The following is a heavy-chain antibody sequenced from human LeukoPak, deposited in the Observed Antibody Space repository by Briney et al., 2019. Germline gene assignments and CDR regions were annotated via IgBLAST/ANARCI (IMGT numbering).Heavy chain of an antibody. V-gene: IGHV4-59*08. Sequence: SETLSLTCTVSGGSISNYYWSWIRRSPGKGLEWIGYIFYSGSTNYNPSLKSRLTILLDTSKNQFSLNPNSVTAADTAVYYCARSSGRYSMDAFDIWGQGTMVTVSS. CDR1: GGSISNYY. D-gene: IGHD1-26*01. J-gene: IGHJ3*02. CDR3: ARSSGRYSMDAFDI. CDR2: IFYSGST.